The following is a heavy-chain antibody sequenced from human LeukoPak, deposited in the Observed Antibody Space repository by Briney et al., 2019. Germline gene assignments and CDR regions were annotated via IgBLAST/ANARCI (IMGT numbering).Heavy chain of an antibody. D-gene: IGHD3-22*01. CDR3: ARRRGHYDSSGYYFRLDFDY. Sequence: SETLSLTCTVSGGSISSSSYYWGWIRQPPGKGLEWIGSIYYSGSTYYNPSLKSRVTISVDTSKNQFSLKLSSVTAADTAVYYCARRRGHYDSSGYYFRLDFDYWGQGTLVTVSS. CDR2: IYYSGST. J-gene: IGHJ4*02. CDR1: GGSISSSSYY. V-gene: IGHV4-39*07.